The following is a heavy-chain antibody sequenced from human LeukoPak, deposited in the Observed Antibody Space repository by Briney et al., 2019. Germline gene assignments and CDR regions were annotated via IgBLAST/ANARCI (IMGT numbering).Heavy chain of an antibody. CDR1: GFTFSSYA. V-gene: IGHV3-15*01. CDR3: TTGNWGSFSY. Sequence: GGSLRLPCAASGFTFSSYAMNWVRQAPGKGLEWVGRIKSKPDGGTTDYAAPVKGRFTISRDDSKHTLYLQVNSLKTEDTAVYYCTTGNWGSFSYWGQGTLVTVSS. J-gene: IGHJ4*02. CDR2: IKSKPDGGTT. D-gene: IGHD7-27*01.